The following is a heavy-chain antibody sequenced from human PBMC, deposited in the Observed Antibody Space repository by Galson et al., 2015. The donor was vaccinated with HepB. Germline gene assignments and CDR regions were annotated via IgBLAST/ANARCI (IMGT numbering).Heavy chain of an antibody. V-gene: IGHV3-23*01. CDR3: AKDRGRCGDLIRDAFDN. J-gene: IGHJ3*02. CDR2: ISGSGGST. CDR1: GFTFSSYA. D-gene: IGHD4-17*01. Sequence: SLRLSCAASGFTFSSYAMSWVRQAPGKGLEWVSAISGSGGSTYYADSVKGRFTISRDNSKNTLYLQMNSLRAEDTAVYYCAKDRGRCGDLIRDAFDNWGQGTMVTASS.